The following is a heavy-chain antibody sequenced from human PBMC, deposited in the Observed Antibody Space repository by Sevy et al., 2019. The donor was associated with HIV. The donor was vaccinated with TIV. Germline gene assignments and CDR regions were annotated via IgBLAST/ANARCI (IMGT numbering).Heavy chain of an antibody. CDR1: GYSFTSYW. V-gene: IGHV5-10-1*01. Sequence: GESLKISCKGSGYSFTSYWISWVRQMPGKGLEWMGRIDPSDSYTNYSPSFEGHVTISADKSISTAYLQWSSLKASDTAMYYCARLETKEDSAFDIWGQGTMVTVSS. D-gene: IGHD3-3*01. J-gene: IGHJ3*02. CDR3: ARLETKEDSAFDI. CDR2: IDPSDSYT.